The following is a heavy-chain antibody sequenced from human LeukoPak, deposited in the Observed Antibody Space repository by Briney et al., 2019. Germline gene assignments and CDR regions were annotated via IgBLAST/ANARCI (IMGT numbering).Heavy chain of an antibody. CDR2: IYPGDSST. CDR1: GYSFTSNY. CDR3: AVRSVRYFES. Sequence: GESLKISCQGSGYSFTSNYIGWVRQIPAKGLEWMGIIYPGDSSTRYSQSFEGQVTISADKSTSTAYLEWSSLKASDTAMYYCAVRSVRYFESWGQGTLVTVSP. J-gene: IGHJ4*02. V-gene: IGHV5-51*01. D-gene: IGHD3-9*01.